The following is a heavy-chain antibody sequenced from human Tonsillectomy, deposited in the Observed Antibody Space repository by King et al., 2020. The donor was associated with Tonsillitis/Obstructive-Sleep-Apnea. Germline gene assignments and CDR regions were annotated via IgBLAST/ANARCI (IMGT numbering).Heavy chain of an antibody. V-gene: IGHV4-39*01. CDR2: IYYSGST. D-gene: IGHD3-10*01. CDR3: ARHSGRPYYYYYMDV. J-gene: IGHJ6*03. Sequence: QLQESGPGLVKPSETLSLTCTVSCGSISRSSDYWGWIRQPPGKGLEWIGRIYYSGSTYYNPSLKSRVTISVDTSKNQFSLKLSSVTAADTAVYYCARHSGRPYYYYYMDVWGKGTTVTVSS. CDR1: CGSISRSSDY.